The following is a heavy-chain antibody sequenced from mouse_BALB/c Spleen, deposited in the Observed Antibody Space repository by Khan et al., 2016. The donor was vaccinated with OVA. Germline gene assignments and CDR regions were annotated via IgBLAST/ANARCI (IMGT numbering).Heavy chain of an antibody. CDR2: ISTYYGDV. CDR1: GYTFTDFT. V-gene: IGHV1S137*01. Sequence: VQLVESGAELVRPGVSVKISCKGSGYTFTDFTMHWVKQSHAKSLEWIGVISTYYGDVTYNQKFKGKATMTVDKSSSTAYMELARLTSEDSAIYVGTRGGGGNRFAYWGQGTLVTVSA. CDR3: TRGGGGNRFAY. J-gene: IGHJ3*01.